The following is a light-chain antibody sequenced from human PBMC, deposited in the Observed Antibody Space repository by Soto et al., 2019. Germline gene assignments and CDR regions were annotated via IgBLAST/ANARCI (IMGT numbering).Light chain of an antibody. Sequence: QSALTQPASVSGSPGQSITISCTGTSSDVGSYNLVSWYQQHPGKAPKLLIYVNSNRPSGVPDRFSGSKSGTSASLAITGLQPEDEADYYCQSFDNSLSGPYVFGTGTKLTVL. J-gene: IGLJ1*01. CDR2: VNS. CDR3: QSFDNSLSGPYV. CDR1: SSDVGSYNL. V-gene: IGLV2-14*02.